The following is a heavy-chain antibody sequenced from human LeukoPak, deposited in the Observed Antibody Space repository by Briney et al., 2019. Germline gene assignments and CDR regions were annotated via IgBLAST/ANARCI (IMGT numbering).Heavy chain of an antibody. D-gene: IGHD4-17*01. Sequence: PSETLSLTCTVSGGSISSSSHYWGWIRQPPGKGLEWIGSIYYSRSIYYNPSLKSRVTISVDTSKNQFSLKLSSVTAADTAVYYCARLPTVTFFDYWGQGTLVTVSS. CDR1: GGSISSSSHY. V-gene: IGHV4-39*01. CDR3: ARLPTVTFFDY. CDR2: IYYSRSI. J-gene: IGHJ4*02.